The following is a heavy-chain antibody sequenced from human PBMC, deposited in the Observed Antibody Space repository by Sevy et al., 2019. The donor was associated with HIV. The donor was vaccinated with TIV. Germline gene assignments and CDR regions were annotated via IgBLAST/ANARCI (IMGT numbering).Heavy chain of an antibody. CDR3: AKDCTGYNGMDV. D-gene: IGHD2-8*02. CDR1: GISFTTSG. J-gene: IGHJ6*02. CDR2: ISYHGRDK. V-gene: IGHV3-30*18. Sequence: GGSLRLSCVVSGISFTTSGMHWVRQAPGKGLEWVAVISYHGRDKFYAESVKGRSTISRYNSKNMLYLQMNSLRAEDTAVYYCAKDCTGYNGMDVWGQGTMVTVSS.